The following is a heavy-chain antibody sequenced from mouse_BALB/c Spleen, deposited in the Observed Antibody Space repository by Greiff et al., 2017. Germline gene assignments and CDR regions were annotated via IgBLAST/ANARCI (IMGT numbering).Heavy chain of an antibody. V-gene: IGHV1S126*01. J-gene: IGHJ4*01. CDR3: ARCNPYAMDY. CDR1: GYSFNSYW. Sequence: LQLQQSGPELVRPGASVKISCKASGYSFNSYWMHWVKQRPGQGLEWIGMIDPSDSETRLNQKFKDKATLTVDKSSSTAYMQLSSPTSEDSAVYYCARCNPYAMDYWGQGTSVTVSS. CDR2: IDPSDSET.